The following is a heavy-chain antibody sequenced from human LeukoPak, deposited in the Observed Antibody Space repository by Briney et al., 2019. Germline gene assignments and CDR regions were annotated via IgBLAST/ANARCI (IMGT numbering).Heavy chain of an antibody. V-gene: IGHV3-74*01. CDR3: ARGPYYYHSVAHPDI. CDR1: GFSFISYW. D-gene: IGHD3-22*01. J-gene: IGHJ3*02. CDR2: IDTDGGDT. Sequence: PGGSLRLSCATSGFSFISYWMHWVRQTPGKRLVWVSYIDTDGGDTNYADSVKGRFTISRDNAKNTLYLQMDSLRVDDTAVYFCARGPYYYHSVAHPDIWGHGTMVTVSS.